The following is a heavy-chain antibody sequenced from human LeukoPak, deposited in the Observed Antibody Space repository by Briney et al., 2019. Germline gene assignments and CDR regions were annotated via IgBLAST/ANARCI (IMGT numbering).Heavy chain of an antibody. Sequence: GGSLRLSCAASGFTVSSNYMSWVRQAPGKGLEWVSVIYSGGSTYYADSVKGRFTISRDNSKDTLYLQMNSLRAEDTAVYYCARVDQLKLGLDPWGQGTLVTVSS. CDR3: ARVDQLKLGLDP. CDR2: IYSGGST. D-gene: IGHD7-27*01. V-gene: IGHV3-53*01. J-gene: IGHJ5*02. CDR1: GFTVSSNY.